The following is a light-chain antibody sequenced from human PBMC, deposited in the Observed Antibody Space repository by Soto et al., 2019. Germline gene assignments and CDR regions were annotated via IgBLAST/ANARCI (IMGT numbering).Light chain of an antibody. Sequence: QSVLTQPASVSGSPGQSITISCTGTSSDVGGYNYVSWYQHHPGKAPKLMIYDVINRPSGFSNRCSGSKSGNTASLTISGLQAEDEADYYCSSYTSSSTLVFGTGTKLTVL. V-gene: IGLV2-14*03. CDR1: SSDVGGYNY. CDR2: DVI. CDR3: SSYTSSSTLV. J-gene: IGLJ1*01.